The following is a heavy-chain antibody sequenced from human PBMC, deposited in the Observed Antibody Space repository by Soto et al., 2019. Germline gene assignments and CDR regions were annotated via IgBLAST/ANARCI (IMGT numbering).Heavy chain of an antibody. Sequence: PGGSLRLSCAASGFTFSSYEMNWVRQAPGKGLEWVSYISSSGSTIYYADPVKGRFTISRDNAKNSLYLQMNSLRAEDTAVYYWARAKAGFDHRFDYWGQGTLVTVSS. J-gene: IGHJ4*02. CDR3: ARAKAGFDHRFDY. CDR1: GFTFSSYE. D-gene: IGHD3-9*01. V-gene: IGHV3-48*03. CDR2: ISSSGSTI.